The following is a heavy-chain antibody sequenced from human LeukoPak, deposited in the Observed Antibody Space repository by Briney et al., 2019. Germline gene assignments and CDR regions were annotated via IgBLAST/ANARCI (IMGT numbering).Heavy chain of an antibody. J-gene: IGHJ4*02. CDR1: GYTLTELS. CDR2: FDPEDGET. Sequence: ASVKVSCKVSGYTLTELSMHWVRQAPGKGLEWMGGFDPEDGETIYAQKFQGRVTMTEDTSTDTAYMELSSLRSEDTAVYYCATVLSWVVRGVDDLGIWYFDYWGQGTLVTVSS. D-gene: IGHD3-10*01. V-gene: IGHV1-24*01. CDR3: ATVLSWVVRGVDDLGIWYFDY.